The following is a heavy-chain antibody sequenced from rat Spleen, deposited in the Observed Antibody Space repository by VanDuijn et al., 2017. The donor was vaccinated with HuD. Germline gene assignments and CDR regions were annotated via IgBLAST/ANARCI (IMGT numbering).Heavy chain of an antibody. CDR1: GFTFSNAW. CDR3: TWWVRGFAY. Sequence: EVQLVETGGSLVQPGKSLKLTCATSGFTFSNAWMHWVRQSPEKQLEWVAQIKAKSNNYATYYAESVKGRFTISRDDSKSSVYLQMNSLKEEDTAIYYCTWWVRGFAYWGQGTLVTVSS. D-gene: IGHD1-7*01. J-gene: IGHJ3*01. V-gene: IGHV6-8*01. CDR2: IKAKSNNYAT.